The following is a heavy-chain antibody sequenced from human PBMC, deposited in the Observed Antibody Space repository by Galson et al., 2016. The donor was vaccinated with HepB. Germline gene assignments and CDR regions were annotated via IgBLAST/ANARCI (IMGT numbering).Heavy chain of an antibody. CDR1: GFTFDDYA. V-gene: IGHV3-9*01. D-gene: IGHD3-22*01. Sequence: SLRLSCAASGFTFDDYALHWVRQAPGKGLEWVAVISWNSDYLVYADSVKGRFTISRDNAKNSLYLQMNSLRAEDTAVYYCARASNYDSNGYLRYWGLGILVTVSS. CDR3: ARASNYDSNGYLRY. J-gene: IGHJ4*02. CDR2: ISWNSDYL.